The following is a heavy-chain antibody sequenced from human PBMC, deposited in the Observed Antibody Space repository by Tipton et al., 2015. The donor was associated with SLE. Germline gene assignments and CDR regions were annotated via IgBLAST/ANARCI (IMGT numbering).Heavy chain of an antibody. V-gene: IGHV4-34*01. D-gene: IGHD6-19*01. J-gene: IGHJ4*02. CDR3: ARESGWSTFGY. Sequence: TLSLTCAVYGGSFSGYYWSWIRQPPGKGLEWIGEINHNGSTNYNPSLKSRVTISVDTSKNQFSLKLSSVTAADTAVYYCARESGWSTFGYWGQGTLVTVSS. CDR1: GGSFSGYY. CDR2: INHNGST.